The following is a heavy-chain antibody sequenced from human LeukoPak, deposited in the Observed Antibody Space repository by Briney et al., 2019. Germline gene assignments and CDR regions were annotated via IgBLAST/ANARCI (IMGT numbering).Heavy chain of an antibody. CDR1: GFTFSRYA. CDR2: ISYDGSNE. D-gene: IGHD3-10*01. V-gene: IGHV3-30-3*01. CDR3: AKEGFGMAINPFDY. J-gene: IGHJ4*02. Sequence: PGGSLRLSCAASGFTFSRYAMHWVRQAPGKGLEWVAVISYDGSNEYYADSVKGRFTISRDNSKNTLYLQMNSLRAEDTAVYYCAKEGFGMAINPFDYWGQGTLVTVSS.